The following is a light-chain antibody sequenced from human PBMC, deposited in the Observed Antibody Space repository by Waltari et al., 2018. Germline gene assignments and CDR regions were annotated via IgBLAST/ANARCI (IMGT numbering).Light chain of an antibody. Sequence: QSALTQPASVSGSPGQAITISCTGTSLDVGSYNLVSWYQQHPGKAPKLMIYAGSKPPSGVSNRFSGSKSGNKAYLTISGLQAEDGADYYCCSYAGSRRVFGGGTKLTGL. CDR3: CSYAGSRRV. V-gene: IGLV2-23*01. J-gene: IGLJ3*02. CDR2: AGS. CDR1: SLDVGSYNL.